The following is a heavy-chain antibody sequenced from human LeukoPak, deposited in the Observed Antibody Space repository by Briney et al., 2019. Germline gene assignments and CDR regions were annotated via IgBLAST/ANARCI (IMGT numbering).Heavy chain of an antibody. CDR1: GGSISSSNW. J-gene: IGHJ4*02. D-gene: IGHD1-1*01. CDR2: IYHSGST. CDR3: ARGVGLTQGGTFDY. V-gene: IGHV4-4*02. Sequence: SGTLSLTCAVSGGSISSSNWWSWVRQPPGKGLEWIGEIYHSGSTNYNPSLKSRVTISVDTSKNQLSLKLSSVTAADTAVYYCARGVGLTQGGTFDYWGQGTLVTVSS.